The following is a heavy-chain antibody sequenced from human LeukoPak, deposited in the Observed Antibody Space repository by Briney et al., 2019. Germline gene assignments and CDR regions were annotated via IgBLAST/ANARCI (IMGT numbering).Heavy chain of an antibody. D-gene: IGHD1-1*01. Sequence: GGSLRLSCAASGFTFSSYGMHWVRQAPGKGLKWVAFIRYDGSNKEYAVSVKGRFTVSRDNSKNTMYVQMNGLRPEDTAIYYCVNDEGATSPDYWGQGTLVTVSS. CDR3: VNDEGATSPDY. J-gene: IGHJ4*02. CDR1: GFTFSSYG. CDR2: IRYDGSNK. V-gene: IGHV3-30*02.